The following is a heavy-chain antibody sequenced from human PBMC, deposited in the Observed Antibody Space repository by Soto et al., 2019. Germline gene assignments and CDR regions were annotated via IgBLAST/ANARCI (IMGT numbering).Heavy chain of an antibody. D-gene: IGHD3-22*01. CDR3: AHSYGKYYYDSSGYYFVLDY. CDR2: IYWNDDK. J-gene: IGHJ4*02. CDR1: GFSLSTSGVG. V-gene: IGHV2-5*01. Sequence: SSPTLVNPTQTLTLTCTFSGFSLSTSGVGVGWIRQPPGKALEWLALIYWNDDKRYSPSLKSRLTITKDTSKNQVVLTMTNMDPVDTATYYCAHSYGKYYYDSSGYYFVLDYWGQGTLVTVSS.